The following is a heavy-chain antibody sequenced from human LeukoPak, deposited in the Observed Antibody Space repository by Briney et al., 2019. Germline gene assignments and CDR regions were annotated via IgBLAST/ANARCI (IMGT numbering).Heavy chain of an antibody. V-gene: IGHV1-69*06. CDR1: GGTFSSYA. CDR3: ASAPRITMVRGVITPYYYMDV. CDR2: IIPIFGTA. Sequence: SVKVSCKASGGTFSSYAISWVRQAPGQGLEWMGGIIPIFGTANYAQKFQGRVTITADKSTSTAYMELSSLRSEDTAVYYCASAPRITMVRGVITPYYYMDVWGKGTTVTISS. D-gene: IGHD3-10*01. J-gene: IGHJ6*03.